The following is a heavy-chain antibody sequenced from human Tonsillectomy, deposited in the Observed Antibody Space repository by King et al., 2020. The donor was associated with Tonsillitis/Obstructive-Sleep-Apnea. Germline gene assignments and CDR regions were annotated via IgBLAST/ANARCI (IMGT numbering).Heavy chain of an antibody. CDR2: INPNTGGT. D-gene: IGHD2-2*01. CDR3: ARDREDSVVVPLTPCFDS. CDR1: GYTFTGFY. V-gene: IGHV1-2*06. Sequence: QLVQSGAEVKEPGASVKVSCEASGYTFTGFYIHWVRQAPGQGLEWVGRINPNTGGTNYAQKFQGRVTMTRDTSTSTAYMELSSLRSDDTAIYYCARDREDSVVVPLTPCFDSWGQGTLFAVSS. J-gene: IGHJ4*02.